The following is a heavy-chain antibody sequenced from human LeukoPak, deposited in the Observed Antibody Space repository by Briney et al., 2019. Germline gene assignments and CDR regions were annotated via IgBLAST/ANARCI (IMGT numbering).Heavy chain of an antibody. V-gene: IGHV4-59*01. CDR2: IYYSGST. J-gene: IGHJ4*02. Sequence: SETLSLTCTVSGGSISSYYWSWIRQPPGKGLEWIGYIYYSGSTNYNPSLKSRVTISVDTSKNQFSLKLSSVTAADTAVYYCARLNDDYGGSFFDYWGQGTLVTVSS. CDR3: ARLNDDYGGSFFDY. CDR1: GGSISSYY. D-gene: IGHD4-23*01.